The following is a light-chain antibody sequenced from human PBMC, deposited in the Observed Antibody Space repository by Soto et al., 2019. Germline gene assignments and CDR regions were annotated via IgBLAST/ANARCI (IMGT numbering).Light chain of an antibody. Sequence: DIQMTQSPSTLSASVCDRVTITCRASQSLGSWLAWYQQKPGKAPKLLIFDASSLQRGIPSRFTGSGSGTEFTITITSLQPDDYASYYCQQYDTFPTFGQGTKVEIK. CDR1: QSLGSW. J-gene: IGKJ1*01. CDR3: QQYDTFPT. CDR2: DAS. V-gene: IGKV1-5*01.